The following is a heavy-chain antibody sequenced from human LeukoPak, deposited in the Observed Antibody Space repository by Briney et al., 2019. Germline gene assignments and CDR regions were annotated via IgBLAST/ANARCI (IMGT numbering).Heavy chain of an antibody. J-gene: IGHJ4*02. CDR3: ARESGSGTPFDY. CDR2: ISSSSSYI. Sequence: GSLRLSRAASGFTFSSYSMNWVRQAPGKGLEWVSSISSSSSYIYYADSVKGRFTISRDNAENSLYLQMNSLRAEDTAVYYCARESGSGTPFDYWGQGTLVTVSS. V-gene: IGHV3-21*01. CDR1: GFTFSSYS. D-gene: IGHD3-10*01.